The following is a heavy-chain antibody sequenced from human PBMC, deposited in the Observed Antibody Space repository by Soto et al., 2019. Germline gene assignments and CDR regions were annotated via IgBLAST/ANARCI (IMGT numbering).Heavy chain of an antibody. CDR2: ITNRGTHT. Sequence: PGGSLRLSCTASGFSFSSYTMNWVRQAPGKGLQWVASITNRGTHTYSADSVRGRFTISRDNDKNSLYLQMNNLRAEDTATYYCARAHEVAWFDSWGLGTLVTVS. V-gene: IGHV3-21*06. J-gene: IGHJ5*01. D-gene: IGHD2-15*01. CDR3: ARAHEVAWFDS. CDR1: GFSFSSYT.